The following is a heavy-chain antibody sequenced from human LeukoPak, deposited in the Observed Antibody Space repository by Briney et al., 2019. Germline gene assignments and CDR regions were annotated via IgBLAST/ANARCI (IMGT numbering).Heavy chain of an antibody. CDR2: IYYSGST. V-gene: IGHV4-59*01. J-gene: IGHJ4*02. CDR1: GGSISSYY. CDR3: ARQLGYCSSTSCYADKVDY. D-gene: IGHD2-2*01. Sequence: SETLSLTCTVSGGSISSYYWSWIRQPPGKGLEWIGYIYYSGSTNYNPSLKSRVTISVDTSKNQFSLKPSSVTAADTAVYYCARQLGYCSSTSCYADKVDYWGQGTLVTVSS.